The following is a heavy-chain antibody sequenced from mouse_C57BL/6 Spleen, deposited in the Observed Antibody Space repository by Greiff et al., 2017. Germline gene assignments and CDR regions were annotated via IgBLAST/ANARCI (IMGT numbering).Heavy chain of an antibody. V-gene: IGHV5-17*01. Sequence: EVKLVESGGGLVKPGGSLKLSCAASGFTFSDYGMHWVRQAPEKGLEWVAYISRGSSTIYYADTVTGRFTLSRDNAKNTLFLQMTSLRSEDTAMYYCARDSDYDPYYFDYWGQGSTLTVSS. CDR2: ISRGSSTI. CDR3: ARDSDYDPYYFDY. J-gene: IGHJ2*01. D-gene: IGHD2-4*01. CDR1: GFTFSDYG.